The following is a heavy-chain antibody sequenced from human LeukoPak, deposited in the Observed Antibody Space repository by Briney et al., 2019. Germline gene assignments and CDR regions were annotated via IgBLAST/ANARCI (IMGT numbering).Heavy chain of an antibody. CDR2: IYYSGNS. Sequence: KPSETLSLTCTVSGVSISSYYWSWIRQPPGKGLEWIGDIYYSGNSNYNPSLKSRVTISVDTSKNQFSLKLSSVTAADTAIYYCARGGTHRTFDYWGQGTLVTVSS. J-gene: IGHJ4*02. D-gene: IGHD1-14*01. V-gene: IGHV4-59*01. CDR3: ARGGTHRTFDY. CDR1: GVSISSYY.